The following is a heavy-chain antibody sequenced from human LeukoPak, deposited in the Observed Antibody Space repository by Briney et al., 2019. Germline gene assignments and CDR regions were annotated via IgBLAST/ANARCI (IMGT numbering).Heavy chain of an antibody. J-gene: IGHJ5*02. D-gene: IGHD6-19*01. CDR1: GGTFSSYA. V-gene: IGHV1-69*05. Sequence: SVRVSCKASGGTFSSYAISWVRQAPGQGLEWMGGIIPIFGTANYAQKFQGRVTITTDESTSTAYMELSSLRSEDTAVYYCASNLAVAGTGAGNWFDPWGQGTLVTVSS. CDR3: ASNLAVAGTGAGNWFDP. CDR2: IIPIFGTA.